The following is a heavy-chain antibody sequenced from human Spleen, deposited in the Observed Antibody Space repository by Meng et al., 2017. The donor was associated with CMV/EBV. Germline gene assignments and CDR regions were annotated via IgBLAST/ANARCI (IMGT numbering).Heavy chain of an antibody. V-gene: IGHV3-30*02. Sequence: GESLKISCAASGFIFSGYGMHWVRQAPGKALEWVAFIPYDGTNKYYADSVKGRFTVSRDNSRNTLYLQMNSLRAEDTAVYFCAKGLSRGSSNLDYWGQGTLVTVSS. CDR3: AKGLSRGSSNLDY. J-gene: IGHJ4*02. D-gene: IGHD1-1*01. CDR2: IPYDGTNK. CDR1: GFIFSGYG.